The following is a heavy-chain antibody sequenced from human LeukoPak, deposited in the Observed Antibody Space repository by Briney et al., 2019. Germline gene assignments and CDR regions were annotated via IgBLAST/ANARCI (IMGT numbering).Heavy chain of an antibody. CDR3: ARDPGIAAAQGYWFDP. Sequence: GASVKVSCKASGGTFSSYAISWVRQAPGQGLEWMGGIIPIFGTANYAQKFQGRVTMTRDTSTSTVYMELSSLRSEDTAVYYCARDPGIAAAQGYWFDPWGQGTLVTVSS. CDR2: IIPIFGTA. D-gene: IGHD6-13*01. J-gene: IGHJ5*02. CDR1: GGTFSSYA. V-gene: IGHV1-69*05.